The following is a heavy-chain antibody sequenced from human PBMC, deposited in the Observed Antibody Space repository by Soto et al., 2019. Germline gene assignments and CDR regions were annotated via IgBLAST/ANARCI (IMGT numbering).Heavy chain of an antibody. CDR1: GYTFTDYS. V-gene: IGHV1-3*01. J-gene: IGHJ5*02. CDR2: INAGNGNT. D-gene: IGHD3-10*01. Sequence: ASVKVSCKASGYTFTDYSMHWVRQAPGQRLEWMGWINAGNGNTKYSQKYQGRVTITRDTSASTAYMELSSLRSEDTVVYYCARARGNIWFDPWGQGTLVTVSS. CDR3: ARARGNIWFDP.